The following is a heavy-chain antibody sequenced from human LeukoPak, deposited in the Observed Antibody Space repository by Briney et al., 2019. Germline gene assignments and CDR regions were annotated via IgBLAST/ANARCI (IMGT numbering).Heavy chain of an antibody. CDR3: TKDPEKWIKQWLQYFDY. CDR2: IRYDGTNK. J-gene: IGHJ4*02. V-gene: IGHV3-30*02. D-gene: IGHD5-18*01. CDR1: GFIFSDYG. Sequence: GGSLRLSCAASGFIFSDYGMHWVRQAPGKGLEWVSFIRYDGTNKNYADSVKGRFTISRDNSKNTLYLQMNSLRPEDTAVYYCTKDPEKWIKQWLQYFDYWGQGTLVTVSS.